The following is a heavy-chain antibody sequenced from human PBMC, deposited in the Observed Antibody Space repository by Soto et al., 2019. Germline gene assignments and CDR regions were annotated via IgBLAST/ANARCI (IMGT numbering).Heavy chain of an antibody. D-gene: IGHD3-10*01. V-gene: IGHV4-34*01. CDR3: ARTPMVRGFDY. CDR2: INHRGRT. J-gene: IGHJ4*02. CDR1: GGSFSGYY. Sequence: SETLSLTCAVYGGSFSGYYWTWIRQAPGKGLEWIGAINHRGRTYNPSLESRVTMSVDTSKNQFSLKLSSVTAADTAVYYCARTPMVRGFDYWGQGTLVTVSS.